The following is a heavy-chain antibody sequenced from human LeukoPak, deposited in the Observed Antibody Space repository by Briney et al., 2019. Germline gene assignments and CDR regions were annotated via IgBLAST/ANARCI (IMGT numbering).Heavy chain of an antibody. CDR2: ISGSGGST. Sequence: GGSLRLSCAASGFTFSSYAMSWVRQAPGKGLEWVSAISGSGGSTYYADSVKGRFTISRDNAKNSLYLQMNSLRAEDTAVYYCASWDKYYYGSGSFNWGQGTLVTVSS. V-gene: IGHV3-23*01. D-gene: IGHD3-10*01. CDR3: ASWDKYYYGSGSFN. J-gene: IGHJ4*02. CDR1: GFTFSSYA.